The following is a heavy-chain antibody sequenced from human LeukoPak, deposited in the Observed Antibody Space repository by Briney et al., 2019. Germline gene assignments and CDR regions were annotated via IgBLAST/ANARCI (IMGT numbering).Heavy chain of an antibody. V-gene: IGHV3-23*01. D-gene: IGHD3-10*01. CDR2: ISGSGGST. CDR1: GFTFSSYA. CDR3: AKDLSRGSGSLSDAFDI. Sequence: GGSLRLSCAASGFTFSSYAMSWVRQAPGKGLEWVSAISGSGGSTYYADSVKGRFTISRDNSKNTLYLQMNSLRAEDTAVYYCAKDLSRGSGSLSDAFDIWGQGTMVTVSS. J-gene: IGHJ3*02.